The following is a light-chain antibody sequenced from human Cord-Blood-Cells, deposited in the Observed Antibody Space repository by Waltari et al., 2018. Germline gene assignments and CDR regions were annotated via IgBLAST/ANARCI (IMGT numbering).Light chain of an antibody. V-gene: IGLV2-14*01. Sequence: PRPQPAPVLGPLGRSFPISSPGPASAVGVCNYVPCYQQHPGKAPKLMIYDVSKRPSGVSNRFSGSKSGNTASLTISGLQAEDEADYYCSSYTSSSTWVFGGGTKLTVL. J-gene: IGLJ3*02. CDR1: ASAVGVCNY. CDR2: DVS. CDR3: SSYTSSSTWV.